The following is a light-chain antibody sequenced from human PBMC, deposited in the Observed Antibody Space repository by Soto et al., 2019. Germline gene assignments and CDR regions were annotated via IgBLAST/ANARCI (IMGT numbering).Light chain of an antibody. CDR3: QQRKT. J-gene: IGKJ4*01. CDR2: DAS. Sequence: EIVLTQSPATLSLSPGERATLSCRASQSVSSYLAWYQQTPGQATRLLIYDASNRATGIPARFSGSGSVTDFTLTISSLKPEDFAVYYCQQRKTFGGGTKVEIK. V-gene: IGKV3-11*01. CDR1: QSVSSY.